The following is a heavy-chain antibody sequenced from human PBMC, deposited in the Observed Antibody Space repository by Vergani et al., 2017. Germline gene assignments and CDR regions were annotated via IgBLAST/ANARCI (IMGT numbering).Heavy chain of an antibody. Sequence: QVELQESGPGLVKSSETLALNCAVSGYSVGSGYYWGWIRQPPGWGLEWIGCVHRNGNTYYTSSLRSRATISRDTSKNQFSLRLTSVTAADTAVYYCARQNPYGSAHVDFWGRGVLVTVSA. CDR1: GYSVGSGYY. D-gene: IGHD3-10*01. CDR3: ARQNPYGSAHVDF. V-gene: IGHV4-38-2*01. J-gene: IGHJ4*02. CDR2: VHRNGNT.